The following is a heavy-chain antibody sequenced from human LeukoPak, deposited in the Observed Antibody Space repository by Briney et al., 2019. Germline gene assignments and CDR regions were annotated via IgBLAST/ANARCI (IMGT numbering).Heavy chain of an antibody. J-gene: IGHJ4*02. Sequence: PSETLSLTCTVSGYSIRSGYYWGWIRQPPGKGPEWIGSIFRDGTAYYNPSLKSRVTISVDTSKNQFSLKLSSVTAADTAVYYCARGGPPITIFGVVIRLTRFGFDYWGQGTLVTVSS. V-gene: IGHV4-38-2*02. CDR3: ARGGPPITIFGVVIRLTRFGFDY. CDR2: IFRDGTA. D-gene: IGHD3-3*01. CDR1: GYSIRSGYY.